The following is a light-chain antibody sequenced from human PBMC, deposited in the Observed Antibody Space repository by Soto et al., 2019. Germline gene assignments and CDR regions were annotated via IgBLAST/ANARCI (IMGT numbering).Light chain of an antibody. CDR2: GAS. CDR3: QQYNNWPSL. CDR1: QSVSSN. Sequence: EIVMTQSPATLSVSPGERATPSCRASQSVSSNLAWYQQKPGQAPRLLIYGASTRATGIPARFSGSGSGTEFTLTISSLQSEDFAVYYCQQYNNWPSLFGPGTKVDIK. J-gene: IGKJ3*01. V-gene: IGKV3-15*01.